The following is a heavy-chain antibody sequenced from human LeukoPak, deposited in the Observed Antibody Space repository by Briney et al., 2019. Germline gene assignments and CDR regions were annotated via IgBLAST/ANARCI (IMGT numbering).Heavy chain of an antibody. CDR2: INHSGST. D-gene: IGHD6-6*01. CDR1: GFTFSSYA. V-gene: IGHV4-34*01. J-gene: IGHJ6*02. Sequence: GSLRLSCAASGFTFSSYAMSWIRQPPGKGLEWIGEINHSGSTNYNPSLKSRVTISVDTSKNQFSLKLSSVTAADTAVYYCARPLSSSSFYYYYGMDVWGQGTTVTVSS. CDR3: ARPLSSSSFYYYYGMDV.